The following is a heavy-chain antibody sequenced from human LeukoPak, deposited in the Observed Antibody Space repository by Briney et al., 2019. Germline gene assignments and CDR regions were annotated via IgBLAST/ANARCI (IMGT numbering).Heavy chain of an antibody. CDR3: VRDPDALDY. V-gene: IGHV3-48*02. CDR1: GFTFRGYS. CDR2: IRSSGYPI. Sequence: GGSLRLSCAACGFTFRGYSMKWVRQAPGKGLEWVSYIRSSGYPIHYAASVKGRFTISRDNAKSSVYLQMNSLRDEDTAVYYCVRDPDALDYWGQGTLVTVSS. J-gene: IGHJ4*02.